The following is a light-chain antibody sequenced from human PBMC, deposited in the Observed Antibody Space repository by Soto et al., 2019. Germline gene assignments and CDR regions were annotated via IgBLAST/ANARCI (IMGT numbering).Light chain of an antibody. Sequence: QSALTQPASVSGSPGQSITISCTGTSSDVGGYNYVSWYQQHPGKAPRLIIYEVSRRPSGISNRLSGSKSGTTASLTISGLQAVDEADYYCTSYTNISPYVFGTWNKVT. J-gene: IGLJ1*01. V-gene: IGLV2-14*01. CDR1: SSDVGGYNY. CDR3: TSYTNISPYV. CDR2: EVS.